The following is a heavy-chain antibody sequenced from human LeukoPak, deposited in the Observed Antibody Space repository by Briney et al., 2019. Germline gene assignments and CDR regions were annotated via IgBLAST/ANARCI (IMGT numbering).Heavy chain of an antibody. D-gene: IGHD6-13*01. CDR3: ARGGSSSSSPGDY. CDR1: GFTFTNYA. Sequence: SGGSLRLSCAASGFTFTNYAMHWVRQAPGKGLEYVSAVSSTGGSTYYANSVKGRFTTSRDNSKSTLYLQMGSLTAEDMAVYYCARGGSSSSSPGDYWGQGTLVTVSS. V-gene: IGHV3-64*01. J-gene: IGHJ4*02. CDR2: VSSTGGST.